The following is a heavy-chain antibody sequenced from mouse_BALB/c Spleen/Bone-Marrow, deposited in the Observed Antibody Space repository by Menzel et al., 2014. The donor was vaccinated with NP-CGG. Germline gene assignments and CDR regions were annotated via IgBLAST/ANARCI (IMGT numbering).Heavy chain of an antibody. CDR1: GFNIKDTY. CDR2: IDPANYNT. CDR3: ARNSMAY. J-gene: IGHJ3*01. Sequence: VQLKESGAELVEPGASVKLSCTASGFNIKDTYMHWVKQRPEQGLEWIGRIDPANYNTKYDPKFQGKATITADTSSNTAYLQLSSLTSEDTAVYYCARNSMAYWGQGTLVTVSA. V-gene: IGHV14-3*02.